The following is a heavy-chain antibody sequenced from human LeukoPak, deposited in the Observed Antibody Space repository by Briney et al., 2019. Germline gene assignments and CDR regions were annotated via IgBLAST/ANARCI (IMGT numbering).Heavy chain of an antibody. Sequence: PSETLSLTCTVSGGSISTDYWSWIRQPPGKGLEYIAFIHYSGHTNYNPTLKSRVTISIDPSKNQPALKLSSVTAADTAVYYCARLGKEVTYRAYYLDYWGQGTLVTVSS. J-gene: IGHJ4*02. D-gene: IGHD1-26*01. CDR2: IHYSGHT. V-gene: IGHV4-59*08. CDR1: GGSISTDY. CDR3: ARLGKEVTYRAYYLDY.